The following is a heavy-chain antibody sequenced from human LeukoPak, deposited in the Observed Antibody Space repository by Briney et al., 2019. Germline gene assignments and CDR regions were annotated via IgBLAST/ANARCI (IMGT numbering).Heavy chain of an antibody. D-gene: IGHD4-17*01. CDR2: MNPNSGNT. CDR3: ARGLSSYGDYYYYYMDV. CDR1: GYTFTSYD. V-gene: IGHV1-8*03. J-gene: IGHJ6*03. Sequence: ASVKVSCKASGYTFTSYDINWVRQATGQGFEWMGWMNPNSGNTGYAQKFQGRVTITRNTSISTAYMELSSLRSEDTAVYYCARGLSSYGDYYYYYMDVWGKGTTVTVSS.